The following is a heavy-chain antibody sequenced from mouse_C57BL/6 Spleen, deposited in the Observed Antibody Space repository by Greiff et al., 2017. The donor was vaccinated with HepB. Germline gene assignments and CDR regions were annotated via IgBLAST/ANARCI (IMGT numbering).Heavy chain of an antibody. CDR1: GYTFTSYW. J-gene: IGHJ3*01. V-gene: IGHV1-64*01. D-gene: IGHD2-3*01. CDR2: IHPNSGST. Sequence: QVQLQQSGAELVKPGASVKLSCKASGYTFTSYWMHWVKQRPGQGLEWIGMIHPNSGSTNYNEKFKSKATLTVDKSSSTAYMQLSSLTSEDSAVYYCARRDDGYLFAYWGQGTLVTVSA. CDR3: ARRDDGYLFAY.